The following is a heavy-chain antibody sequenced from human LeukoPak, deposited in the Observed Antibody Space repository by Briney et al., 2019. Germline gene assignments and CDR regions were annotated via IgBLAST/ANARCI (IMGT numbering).Heavy chain of an antibody. CDR1: GYTFAGYY. Sequence: GASVKVSCKASGYTFAGYYMHWVRQAPGQGLEWMGWINPKIGGTNYAQKFQGRVTMTRDTSISTAYMELSRLRSDETAVYYCAREIGSGSFLDNWGQGTLVTVSS. V-gene: IGHV1-2*02. J-gene: IGHJ4*02. CDR3: AREIGSGSFLDN. CDR2: INPKIGGT. D-gene: IGHD3-10*01.